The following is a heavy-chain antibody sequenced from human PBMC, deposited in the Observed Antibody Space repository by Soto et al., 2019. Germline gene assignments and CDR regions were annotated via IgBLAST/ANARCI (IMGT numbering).Heavy chain of an antibody. Sequence: ASVKVSCKASGYTFTSHVINWVRQAPGQGLEWMGWISTYNGNTHYAQNLQGRVSMTTDTSTTTAYMELRSLRSDDTAVYYCASGRRGSWYEARGAFDIWGQGTMVTVSS. CDR1: GYTFTSHV. CDR3: ASGRRGSWYEARGAFDI. V-gene: IGHV1-18*04. CDR2: ISTYNGNT. D-gene: IGHD6-13*01. J-gene: IGHJ3*02.